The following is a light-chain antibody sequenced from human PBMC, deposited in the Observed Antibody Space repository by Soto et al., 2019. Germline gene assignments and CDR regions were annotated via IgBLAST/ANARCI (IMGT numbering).Light chain of an antibody. V-gene: IGKV1-5*03. CDR3: QQYNSYSYT. CDR1: QTINDW. Sequence: DIQMTQSPSTLSASVGDRVTIACRASQTINDWLAWYQQKPGKAPNLLIYRASNLQSGVPSRFSGSGSGTELTLTISSLQPDDFATYYCQQYNSYSYTFGQGTKVDIX. J-gene: IGKJ2*01. CDR2: RAS.